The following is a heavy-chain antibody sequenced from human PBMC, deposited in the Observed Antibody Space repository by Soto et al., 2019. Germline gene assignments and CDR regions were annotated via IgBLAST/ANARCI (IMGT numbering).Heavy chain of an antibody. CDR1: GYIFTSYW. CDR2: IYPGDSDT. Sequence: GESLKISCNGSGYIFTSYWIGWVRQMPGKGLEWMGIIYPGDSDTRYSPSFQGQVTISADKSISTAYLQWSSLKASDTAMYYCATCRTSCYSNPSYYYYYGMDVWGQGTTVTV. J-gene: IGHJ6*02. V-gene: IGHV5-51*01. D-gene: IGHD2-2*01. CDR3: ATCRTSCYSNPSYYYYYGMDV.